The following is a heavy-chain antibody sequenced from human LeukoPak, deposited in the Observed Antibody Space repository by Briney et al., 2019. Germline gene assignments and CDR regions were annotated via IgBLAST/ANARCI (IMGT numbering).Heavy chain of an antibody. J-gene: IGHJ4*02. D-gene: IGHD6-13*01. CDR3: ARDNEGAAGTFDY. CDR1: EFTFNNYA. V-gene: IGHV3-21*01. CDR2: ISSSSSYI. Sequence: GGSLRLSCVASEFTFNNYAMNWVRQAPGKGLEWVSSISSSSSYIYYADSVKGRFTISRDNAKNSLYLQMNSLRAEDTAVYYCARDNEGAAGTFDYWGQGTLVTVSS.